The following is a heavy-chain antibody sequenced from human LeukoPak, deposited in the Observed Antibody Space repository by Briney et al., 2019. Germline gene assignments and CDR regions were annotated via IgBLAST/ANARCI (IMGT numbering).Heavy chain of an antibody. D-gene: IGHD1-26*01. CDR1: GFTFSSYA. Sequence: GRSLRLSCAASGFTFSSYAMHWVRQAPGKGLEWVAVISYDGSNKYYADSVKGRFTISRDNSKNTLYVQMNSLRAEDTAVYYCARGSFGAGVGATMDDACDIWGQGTMVTVSS. CDR3: ARGSFGAGVGATMDDACDI. V-gene: IGHV3-30-3*01. J-gene: IGHJ3*02. CDR2: ISYDGSNK.